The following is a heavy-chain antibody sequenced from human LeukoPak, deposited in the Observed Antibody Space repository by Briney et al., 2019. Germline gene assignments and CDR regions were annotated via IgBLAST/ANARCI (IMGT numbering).Heavy chain of an antibody. CDR3: AEAPASWGHAFDI. V-gene: IGHV3-23*01. D-gene: IGHD3-16*01. CDR2: ISGSGGST. Sequence: GGSLRLSCAASGFTFSSYAMSWVRQAPGKGLEWGSAISGSGGSTYYADSVKGRFTISRDNSKNTLYLQMNSLRAEDTAVYYCAEAPASWGHAFDIWGQGTMVTVSS. CDR1: GFTFSSYA. J-gene: IGHJ3*02.